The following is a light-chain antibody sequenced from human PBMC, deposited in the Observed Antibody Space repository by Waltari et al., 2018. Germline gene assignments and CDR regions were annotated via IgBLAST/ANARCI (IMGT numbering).Light chain of an antibody. J-gene: IGLJ1*01. V-gene: IGLV1-47*01. CDR3: ASWDESHYV. CDR1: HSNLGSNY. CDR2: RNN. Sequence: PGQRVTISCSGSHSNLGSNYLYWYQQLPGSAPKLLIYRNNLRPSGVPDRFSASKYGTLASLVISGLRSEDEGVYYCASWDESHYVFGGGTTVTVL.